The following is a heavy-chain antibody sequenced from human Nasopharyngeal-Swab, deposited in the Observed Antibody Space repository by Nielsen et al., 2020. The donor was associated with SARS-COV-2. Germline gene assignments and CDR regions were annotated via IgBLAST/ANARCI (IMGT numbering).Heavy chain of an antibody. D-gene: IGHD3-3*01. CDR2: IWYDGSNK. V-gene: IGHV3-33*01. Sequence: GESLKISCAASGFTFSSYGMHWVRQAPGKGLEWVAVIWYDGSNKYYADSVKGRFTISRDNAKNSLYLQMNSLRAEDTAVYYCARVDADYDFWSGSKSGLFDYWGQGTLVTVSS. J-gene: IGHJ4*02. CDR3: ARVDADYDFWSGSKSGLFDY. CDR1: GFTFSSYG.